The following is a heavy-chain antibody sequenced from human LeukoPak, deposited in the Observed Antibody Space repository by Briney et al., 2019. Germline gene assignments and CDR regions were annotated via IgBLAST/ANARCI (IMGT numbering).Heavy chain of an antibody. D-gene: IGHD3-10*01. Sequence: SQTLSLTCAISGDSVSSNSAAWNWIRQSPSRGLEWLGRTYYRSKWYNDYAVSVKSRITINPDTSKNQFSLQLNSVTPEDTAVYYCAYGSGSYYNLPFWYFDYWGQGTLVTVSS. CDR3: AYGSGSYYNLPFWYFDY. V-gene: IGHV6-1*01. CDR2: TYYRSKWYN. CDR1: GDSVSSNSAA. J-gene: IGHJ4*02.